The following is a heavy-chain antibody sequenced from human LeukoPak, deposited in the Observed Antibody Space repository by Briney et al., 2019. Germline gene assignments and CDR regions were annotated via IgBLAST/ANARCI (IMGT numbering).Heavy chain of an antibody. CDR3: ARSLAAGESYYFDY. CDR2: ISAYSGNT. CDR1: GYTFTHYG. J-gene: IGHJ4*02. D-gene: IGHD6-13*01. V-gene: IGHV1-18*01. Sequence: ASVKVSCKASGYTFTHYGISWVRQAPGQGLEWRGWISAYSGNTNYAQKLQGRVIMTTDTSTSTAYMELRSLRSDDTAVYYCARSLAAGESYYFDYWGQGTLVTVSS.